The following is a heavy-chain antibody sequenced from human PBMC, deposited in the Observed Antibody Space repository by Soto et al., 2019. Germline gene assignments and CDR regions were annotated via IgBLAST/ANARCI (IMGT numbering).Heavy chain of an antibody. CDR1: GFSLSTSGVG. V-gene: IGHV2-5*02. Sequence: QITLKESGPTLVRPTQTLTLTCTFSGFSLSTSGVGVGWIRQPPGKALEWLALIYWDDDKRYSPSLKSRLTLTKDTSQNQVVLTMTNMDPVDTATYYCAHSRCGGDCLQSYSSHSYYGMDVWGQGTTVTVSS. J-gene: IGHJ6*02. D-gene: IGHD2-21*02. CDR3: AHSRCGGDCLQSYSSHSYYGMDV. CDR2: IYWDDDK.